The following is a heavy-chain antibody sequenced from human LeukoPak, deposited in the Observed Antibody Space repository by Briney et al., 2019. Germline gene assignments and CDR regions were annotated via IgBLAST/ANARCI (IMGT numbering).Heavy chain of an antibody. CDR1: GYTFTGYY. Sequence: ASVKVSCKASGYTFTGYYMHWVRQAPGQGLEWMGWINPNSGGTNYAQKFQGRVTMTRDTSISTAYMELSRLRSDDTAVYYCARDLGYCSSTSCFPFDCWGQGTLVTVSS. CDR2: INPNSGGT. V-gene: IGHV1-2*02. J-gene: IGHJ4*02. D-gene: IGHD2-2*01. CDR3: ARDLGYCSSTSCFPFDC.